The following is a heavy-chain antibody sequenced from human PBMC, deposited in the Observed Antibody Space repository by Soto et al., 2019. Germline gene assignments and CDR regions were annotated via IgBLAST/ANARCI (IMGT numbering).Heavy chain of an antibody. J-gene: IGHJ5*02. V-gene: IGHV4-59*01. D-gene: IGHD3-3*01. Sequence: SETLSLTCTVSGGSISSYYWSWIRQPPGKGLEWIGYIYYSGSTNYNPSLKSRVTISVDTSKNQFSLKLSSVTAADTAVYYCARVSPEKEIFGVVIPLCWFDPWGQGTLVTVSS. CDR2: IYYSGST. CDR1: GGSISSYY. CDR3: ARVSPEKEIFGVVIPLCWFDP.